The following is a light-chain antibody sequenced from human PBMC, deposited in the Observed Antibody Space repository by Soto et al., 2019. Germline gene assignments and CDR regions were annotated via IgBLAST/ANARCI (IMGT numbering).Light chain of an antibody. CDR2: GNT. Sequence: QSVLTQPPSVSGAPGQRVTISCTGGLSNIGSGYEVNWYQQLPGTAPKLLISGNTNRPSGVPDRFSGSRSGTSASLAITGLQAEDEADYFCQSYDSILHVVFGGGTMLTVL. V-gene: IGLV1-40*01. J-gene: IGLJ2*01. CDR1: LSNIGSGYE. CDR3: QSYDSILHVV.